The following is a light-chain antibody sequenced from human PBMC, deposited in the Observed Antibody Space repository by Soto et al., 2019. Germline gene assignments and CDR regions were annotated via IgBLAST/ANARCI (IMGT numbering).Light chain of an antibody. V-gene: IGKV1-13*02. Sequence: AIQLTQSPSSLSASIGDRVTITCRANQGISNALAWYQHKSGKAPKSLIYDASSLESGVPSRFSGSGSGTDFTLTISSLQAEDFATYYCQQFNSYPLTFGGGTKVEIK. CDR2: DAS. CDR1: QGISNA. CDR3: QQFNSYPLT. J-gene: IGKJ4*01.